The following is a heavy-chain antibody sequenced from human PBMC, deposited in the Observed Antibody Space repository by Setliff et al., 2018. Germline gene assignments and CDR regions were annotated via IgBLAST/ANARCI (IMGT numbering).Heavy chain of an antibody. J-gene: IGHJ4*02. Sequence: SETLSLTCAAYGGTFNDYHWTWIRQSPEKGLEWIGEINHRGSTNYNPSLKSRVTISIDTSKDQFSLKLISMTAADTAVYYCARGRNIAARLLDSWGQGTLVTVSS. CDR1: GGTFNDYH. CDR2: INHRGST. D-gene: IGHD6-6*01. V-gene: IGHV4-34*01. CDR3: ARGRNIAARLLDS.